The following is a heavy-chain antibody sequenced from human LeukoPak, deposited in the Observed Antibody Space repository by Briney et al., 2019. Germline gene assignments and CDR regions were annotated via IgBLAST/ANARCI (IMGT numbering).Heavy chain of an antibody. Sequence: SETLSLTCTVSGGSISSYYWSWIRQPPRKGLEWIGYIYYSASTNYNPSLKSRVAISVDTSKNQFSLKLSSVTAADTAVYYCAGVSSRCWYYCDYWGQGTLVTVSS. CDR3: AGVSSRCWYYCDY. CDR2: IYYSAST. D-gene: IGHD6-13*01. J-gene: IGHJ4*02. CDR1: GGSISSYY. V-gene: IGHV4-59*01.